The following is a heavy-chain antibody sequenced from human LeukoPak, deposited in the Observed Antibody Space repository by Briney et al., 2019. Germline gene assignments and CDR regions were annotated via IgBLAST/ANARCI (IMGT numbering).Heavy chain of an antibody. V-gene: IGHV3-23*01. J-gene: IGHJ4*02. CDR1: GFTFSSYA. CDR2: IGSGT. CDR3: AKVLAYYFDY. Sequence: GGSLRLSCGASGFTFSSYAMSWVRQAPGKGLEWVSAIGSGTYYADSVKGRFTISRDNSKNTLYLQMNSLRAEDTAVYYCAKVLAYYFDYWGQGTLVAVSS.